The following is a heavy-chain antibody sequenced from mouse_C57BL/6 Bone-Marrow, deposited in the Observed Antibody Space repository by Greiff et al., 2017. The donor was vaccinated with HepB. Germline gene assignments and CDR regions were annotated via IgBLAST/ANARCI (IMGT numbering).Heavy chain of an antibody. CDR3: ARWNYYGSSYGYFDV. V-gene: IGHV1-64*01. CDR2: IHPNSGST. Sequence: QVQLQQPGAELVKPGASVKLSCKASGYTFTSYWMHWVKQRPGQGLEWIGMIHPNSGSTNYNEKFKSKATLTVDKSSSTAYMQLSSLTSEDSAVYYCARWNYYGSSYGYFDVWGTGTTVTVSS. J-gene: IGHJ1*03. CDR1: GYTFTSYW. D-gene: IGHD1-1*01.